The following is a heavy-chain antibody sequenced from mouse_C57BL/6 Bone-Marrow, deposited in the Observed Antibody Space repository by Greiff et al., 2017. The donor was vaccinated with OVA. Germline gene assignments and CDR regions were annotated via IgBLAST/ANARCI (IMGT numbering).Heavy chain of an antibody. J-gene: IGHJ2*01. CDR1: GYTFTSYW. D-gene: IGHD2-4*01. V-gene: IGHV1-64*01. CDR2: IHPNSGST. Sequence: QVQLQPPGAELVKPGASVKLSCKASGYTFTSYWMHWVKQRPGQGLEWIGMIHPNSGSTNYNEKFKSKATLTVDKSSSTAYMQLSSLTSEDSAVYYCARRDDYYFDYWGQGTTLTVSS. CDR3: ARRDDYYFDY.